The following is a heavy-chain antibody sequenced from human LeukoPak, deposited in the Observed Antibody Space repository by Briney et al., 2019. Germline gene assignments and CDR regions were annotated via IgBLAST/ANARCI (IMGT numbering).Heavy chain of an antibody. J-gene: IGHJ4*02. CDR1: GGSISSSSYY. Sequence: SETLSLTCTVSGGSISSSSYYWGWIRQPPGTGLEWLGSIYYSGSTYYNPSLKSRVTISVDTSKNQFSLKLSSVTAADTAVYYCARHRLPSSGWYLGYFDYWGQGTLVTVSS. V-gene: IGHV4-39*01. CDR2: IYYSGST. D-gene: IGHD6-19*01. CDR3: ARHRLPSSGWYLGYFDY.